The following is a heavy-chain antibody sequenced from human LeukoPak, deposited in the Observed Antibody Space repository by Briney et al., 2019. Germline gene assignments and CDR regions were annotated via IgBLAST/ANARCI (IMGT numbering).Heavy chain of an antibody. J-gene: IGHJ4*02. CDR1: GFTFGSYA. D-gene: IGHD3-10*01. CDR2: ISSDGRNT. V-gene: IGHV3-64D*06. CDR3: VKGGGYHGSGSYYNEAFDY. Sequence: GRSLRLSCSASGFTFGSYAMHWVRQAPGKGLEYVSSISSDGRNTYYADSVKGRFTISRDNSKNTLYLQMSSLRAEDTAVYYCVKGGGYHGSGSYYNEAFDYWGQGTLVTVSS.